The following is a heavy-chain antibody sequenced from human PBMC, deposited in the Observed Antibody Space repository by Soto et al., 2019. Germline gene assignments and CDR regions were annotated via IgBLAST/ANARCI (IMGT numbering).Heavy chain of an antibody. D-gene: IGHD5-18*01. CDR2: ISSNGDSI. CDR3: ARDRDTAMVPYFDY. Sequence: EVQLVESGGGLVQPGGSLRLSCAASGFTFSTFSMGWVRQTPGRGLEWVSFISSNGDSIYYADSVKGRFTISRDNGKNSRYLQMDSLRADDTAVYYCARDRDTAMVPYFDYWGQGTLVTVSS. V-gene: IGHV3-48*01. CDR1: GFTFSTFS. J-gene: IGHJ4*02.